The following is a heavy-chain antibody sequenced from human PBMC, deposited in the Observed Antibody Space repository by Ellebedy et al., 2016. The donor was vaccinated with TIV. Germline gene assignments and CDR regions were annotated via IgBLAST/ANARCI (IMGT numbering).Heavy chain of an antibody. D-gene: IGHD2-15*01. CDR1: GFTFSNYA. CDR2: ISGSGGST. J-gene: IGHJ6*02. Sequence: GESLKISCAASGFTFSNYAMSWVRQAPGKGLEWVSAISGSGGSTYYADSVKGRFTISRDTAKNSLYLQMHSLRAEDAAVYYCARYSRSASGYYFGLDVWGQGTTVTVSS. CDR3: ARYSRSASGYYFGLDV. V-gene: IGHV3-23*01.